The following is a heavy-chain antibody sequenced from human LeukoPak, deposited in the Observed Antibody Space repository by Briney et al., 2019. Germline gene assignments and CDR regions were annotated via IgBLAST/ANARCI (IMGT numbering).Heavy chain of an antibody. CDR2: ISWNSGSI. CDR3: AKCTHSGYDSAPHFDY. D-gene: IGHD3-22*01. J-gene: IGHJ4*02. Sequence: GGSLRLSCAASGFTFNDYAMHWVRQAPGEGLEGVSGISWNSGSIDYAESVKGRFTISRDNAQNSLYLQMNSLRAEDTALYYCAKCTHSGYDSAPHFDYWGQGTLVTVSS. V-gene: IGHV3-9*01. CDR1: GFTFNDYA.